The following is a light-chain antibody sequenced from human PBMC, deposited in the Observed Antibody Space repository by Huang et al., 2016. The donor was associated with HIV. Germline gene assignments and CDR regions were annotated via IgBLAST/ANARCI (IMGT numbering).Light chain of an antibody. CDR2: WAA. Sequence: DIVMTQSPDSLAVSLGERATINCKSSQSVLSRPINKTYLAWYQQRPGQAPTLLIYWAATRRSGVPDRFSASGSGTHFTLTISSLQAEDVAFYYCQQYYISPPTFGQGTKLEI. V-gene: IGKV4-1*01. CDR3: QQYYISPPT. J-gene: IGKJ2*01. CDR1: QSVLSRPINKTY.